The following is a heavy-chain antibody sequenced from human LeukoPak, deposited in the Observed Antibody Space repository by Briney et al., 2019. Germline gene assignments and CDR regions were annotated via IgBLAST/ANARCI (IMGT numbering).Heavy chain of an antibody. CDR3: ARHSNYYYMDV. D-gene: IGHD4-11*01. CDR1: GFTFSSYE. J-gene: IGHJ6*03. Sequence: AGGSLRLSCAASGFTFSSYEMNWVRQAPGKGLEWVSYISSSSSTIYYADSVKGRFTISRDNAKNSLYLQMNSLRAEDTAVHYCARHSNYYYMDVWGKGTTVTVS. CDR2: ISSSSSTI. V-gene: IGHV3-48*01.